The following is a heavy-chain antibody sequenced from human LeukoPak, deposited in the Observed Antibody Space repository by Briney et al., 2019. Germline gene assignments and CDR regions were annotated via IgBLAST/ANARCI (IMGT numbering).Heavy chain of an antibody. CDR1: GFTFSSYA. D-gene: IGHD5-12*01. CDR3: ARGPPGYDPRDYYYYGMDV. V-gene: IGHV3-23*01. J-gene: IGHJ6*02. CDR2: ISGSGGST. Sequence: GGSLRLSCAASGFTFSSYAMSWVRQAPGKGLEWVSAISGSGGSTYYADSVKGRFTISRDNPKNTLYLQMNSLRAEDTAVYYCARGPPGYDPRDYYYYGMDVWGQGTTVTVSS.